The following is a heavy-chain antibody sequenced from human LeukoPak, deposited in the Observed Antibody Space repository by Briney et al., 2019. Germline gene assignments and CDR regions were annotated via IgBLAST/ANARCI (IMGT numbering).Heavy chain of an antibody. J-gene: IGHJ5*02. V-gene: IGHV1-46*01. CDR3: ARVAYCGGDCYNWFAP. CDR2: INPSGGST. D-gene: IGHD2-21*02. CDR1: GYSFTSYY. Sequence: ASVKVSCKASGYSFTSYYMHWVRQAPGQGLEWVATINPSGGSTTYAQNFQGRVTLTRDTSTSTVYMELSSLRSEDTAVHYCARVAYCGGDCYNWFAPWGQGTLVTVSS.